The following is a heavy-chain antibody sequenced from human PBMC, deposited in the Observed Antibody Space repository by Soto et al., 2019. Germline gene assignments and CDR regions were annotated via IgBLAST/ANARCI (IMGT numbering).Heavy chain of an antibody. CDR2: INPSSGGA. V-gene: IGHV1-2*02. J-gene: IGHJ4*01. Sequence: ASVKVSCKASGYTFTDYFIHWVRQATGQGLVWIGWINPSSGGADLSQTFQGRVTMTRDTTISTAYMEVSSLSSADTAVFYCARLMHYSHSGGSSHSGFDMWGQGTLVTVSS. D-gene: IGHD2-21*01. CDR3: ARLMHYSHSGGSSHSGFDM. CDR1: GYTFTDYF.